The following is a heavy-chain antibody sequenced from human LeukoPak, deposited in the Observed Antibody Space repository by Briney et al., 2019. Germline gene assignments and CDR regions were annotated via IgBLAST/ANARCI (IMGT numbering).Heavy chain of an antibody. Sequence: PGGSLRLSCVASGFIFSNYAMNWVRQAPGKGLEWVASISGRDYITYYAASVKGRFTISRDNAKNSLYLQMNSLRAEDTAVYYCARDKDVAVAGLFDYWGQGTLVTVSS. CDR1: GFIFSNYA. D-gene: IGHD6-19*01. V-gene: IGHV3-23*01. J-gene: IGHJ4*02. CDR3: ARDKDVAVAGLFDY. CDR2: ISGRDYIT.